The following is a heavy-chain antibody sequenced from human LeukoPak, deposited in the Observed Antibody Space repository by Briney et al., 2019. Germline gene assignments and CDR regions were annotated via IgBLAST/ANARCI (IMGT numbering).Heavy chain of an antibody. CDR2: ISGSGGST. J-gene: IGHJ4*02. CDR3: AKDETIAVAGFFDY. Sequence: GGSLRLSCAASGFTFSSYAMSWVRQAPGKGLEWVSAISGSGGSTYYADSVKGRFTISRDNSKNMLYLQMNSLRAEDTAVYYCAKDETIAVAGFFDYWGQGTLVTVSS. CDR1: GFTFSSYA. D-gene: IGHD6-19*01. V-gene: IGHV3-23*01.